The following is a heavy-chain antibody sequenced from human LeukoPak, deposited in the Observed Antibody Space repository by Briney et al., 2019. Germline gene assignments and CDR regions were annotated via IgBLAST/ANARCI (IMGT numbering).Heavy chain of an antibody. CDR3: AKGGVAATTTTIPWFDP. CDR2: IWYDGSNK. CDR1: GFTLSSYG. V-gene: IGHV3-33*06. Sequence: GGSLRLSCAASGFTLSSYGMHWVRQAPGKGLEWVAVIWYDGSNKYYADSVKGRFTISRDNSKNTLYLQMNSLRAEDTAVYYCAKGGVAATTTTIPWFDPWGQGTLVTVSS. J-gene: IGHJ5*02. D-gene: IGHD2-15*01.